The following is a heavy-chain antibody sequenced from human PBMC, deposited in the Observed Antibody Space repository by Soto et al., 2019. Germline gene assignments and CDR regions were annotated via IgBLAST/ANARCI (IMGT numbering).Heavy chain of an antibody. J-gene: IGHJ5*02. V-gene: IGHV3-30-3*01. CDR2: LSDDGSNR. D-gene: IGHD3-10*01. Sequence: QVQLVESGGGVVQPGRSLRLSCAASGFNFSSAAMYWFRQAPGKGLEWMAVLSDDGSNRYYADSVRGRFTISRDNSQNTLYLQMNSLRAEETAVYYCARASMVRGIIVLFDPWGQGTLVTVSS. CDR1: GFNFSSAA. CDR3: ARASMVRGIIVLFDP.